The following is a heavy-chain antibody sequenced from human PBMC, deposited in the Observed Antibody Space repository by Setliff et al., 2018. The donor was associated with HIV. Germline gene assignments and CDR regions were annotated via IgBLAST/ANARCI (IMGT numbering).Heavy chain of an antibody. D-gene: IGHD2-15*01. V-gene: IGHV3-74*01. J-gene: IGHJ4*02. CDR2: ITTEGGASDGSIT. CDR3: VRDGGSGTPFDY. Sequence: SLKISCEGSGFTFRSYWLRWVRQVPGKGLVWVSRITTEGGASDGSITGYADSVKGRFSISRDNARNTVYLQMNNLRVEDTAVYYCVRDGGSGTPFDYWGRGTLVTVSS. CDR1: GFTFRSYW.